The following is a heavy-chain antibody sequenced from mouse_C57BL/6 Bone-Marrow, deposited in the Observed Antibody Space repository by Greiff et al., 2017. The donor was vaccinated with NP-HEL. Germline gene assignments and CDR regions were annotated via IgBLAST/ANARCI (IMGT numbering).Heavy chain of an antibody. J-gene: IGHJ1*03. CDR3: ARPYYGSYGYFDV. Sequence: QVQLQQPGAELVKPGASVKLSCKASGYTFTSYWMHWVKQRPGQGLEWIGVIHPNSGSTNYNEKFKSKATLTVDKSSSTAYMQLSSLTSEDSAVYYCARPYYGSYGYFDVWGTGTTVTVSS. CDR2: IHPNSGST. CDR1: GYTFTSYW. V-gene: IGHV1-64*01. D-gene: IGHD2-10*01.